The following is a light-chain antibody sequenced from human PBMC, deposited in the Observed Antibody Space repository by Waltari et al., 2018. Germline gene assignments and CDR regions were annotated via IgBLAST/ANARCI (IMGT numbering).Light chain of an antibody. CDR2: AAS. CDR3: QQYDSYPWT. CDR1: QAIGKY. J-gene: IGKJ1*01. V-gene: IGKV1-16*01. Sequence: DIQMTQSPSSLSASVGDSVTITCRASQAIGKYLTWFQQKPGTAPKSLIYAASSLQSGVPSRFSGSGSGTDFTLTISSLQPEDFATYYCQQYDSYPWTFGQGTKVEIK.